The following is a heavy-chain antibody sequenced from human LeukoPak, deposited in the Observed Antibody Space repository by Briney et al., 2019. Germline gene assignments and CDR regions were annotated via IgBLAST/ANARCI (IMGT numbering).Heavy chain of an antibody. V-gene: IGHV1-8*01. D-gene: IGHD2-15*01. CDR3: ARGYCSGGSCHSPAGY. CDR1: GYTFTSYD. Sequence: ASVKVSCKASGYTFTSYDINWVRQATGQGLEWMGWMNPNSGNTGYAQKFQGRVTMTRNTSISTAYMELSSLRSEDTAVCYCARGYCSGGSCHSPAGYWGQGTLVTVSS. CDR2: MNPNSGNT. J-gene: IGHJ4*02.